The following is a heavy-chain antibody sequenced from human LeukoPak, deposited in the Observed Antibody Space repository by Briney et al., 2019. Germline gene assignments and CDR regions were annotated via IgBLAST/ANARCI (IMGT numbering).Heavy chain of an antibody. D-gene: IGHD3-9*01. J-gene: IGHJ6*02. CDR2: ISGSSSTI. CDR1: GFTFSSYS. CDR3: ARNAVRYFDWLLNALYYFYYGMDV. V-gene: IGHV3-48*02. Sequence: GGSLRLSCAASGFTFSSYSMNGVRQAPGKGPEWVSYISGSSSTIYYADSVKGRFTISRDNAKNSLYLQMNSLRDEDTAVYYCARNAVRYFDWLLNALYYFYYGMDVWGQGTTVTVSS.